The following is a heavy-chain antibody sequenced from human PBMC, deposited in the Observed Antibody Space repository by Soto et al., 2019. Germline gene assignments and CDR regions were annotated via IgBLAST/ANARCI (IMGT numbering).Heavy chain of an antibody. D-gene: IGHD3-22*01. Sequence: GGSLRLSCVASGFFLRDFGMHWVRQAPGKGLEWVSVISGRGDNTYYVDSVKGRFTISRDNSKNTLYLQMNSLRAEDTAVYYCAKAGPSSGYYYASDYWGQGTLVTVSS. V-gene: IGHV3-23*01. CDR1: GFFLRDFG. J-gene: IGHJ4*02. CDR3: AKAGPSSGYYYASDY. CDR2: ISGRGDNT.